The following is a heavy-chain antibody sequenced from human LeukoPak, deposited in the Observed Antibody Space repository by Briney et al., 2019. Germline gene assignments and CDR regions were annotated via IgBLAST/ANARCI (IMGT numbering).Heavy chain of an antibody. V-gene: IGHV4-39*07. D-gene: IGHD6-19*01. CDR3: AGYSSGYNWFDP. CDR1: GDSISSSSYY. Sequence: SETLSLTCIVSGDSISSSSYYWAWIRHPPGKELEWIGSIYYSGSTYYNPSLKSRVTISVDTSKNQFSLKLSSVTAADTAVYYCAGYSSGYNWFDPWGQGTLVTVSS. CDR2: IYYSGST. J-gene: IGHJ5*02.